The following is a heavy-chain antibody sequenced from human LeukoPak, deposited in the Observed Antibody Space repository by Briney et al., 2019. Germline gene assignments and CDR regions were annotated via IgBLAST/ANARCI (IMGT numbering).Heavy chain of an antibody. CDR2: INPSGGTT. CDR1: GYTFSNYY. Sequence: ASVKVSCKASGYTFSNYYMHWVRQAPGQGLEWMGIINPSGGTTSYAQKFQGRVTMTRDTSTSKFYMELSSPRSEDTAVYYCAREIGPRQLHLWASAFDYWGQGTLVTVSS. CDR3: AREIGPRQLHLWASAFDY. V-gene: IGHV1-46*01. J-gene: IGHJ4*02. D-gene: IGHD5-18*01.